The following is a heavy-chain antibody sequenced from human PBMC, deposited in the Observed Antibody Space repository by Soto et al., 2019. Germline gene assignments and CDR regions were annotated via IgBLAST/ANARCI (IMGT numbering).Heavy chain of an antibody. J-gene: IGHJ3*02. V-gene: IGHV1-58*01. D-gene: IGHD3-16*01. CDR2: IVVGSGNT. CDR3: AAAWGDGRNRNIDAFDI. Sequence: GASVKVSCKASGFTFTSSAVQWVRQARGQRLEWIGWIVVGSGNTNYAQKFQERVTITRDMSTSTAYMELSSLRSEDTAVYYCAAAWGDGRNRNIDAFDIWGQGTMVTVSS. CDR1: GFTFTSSA.